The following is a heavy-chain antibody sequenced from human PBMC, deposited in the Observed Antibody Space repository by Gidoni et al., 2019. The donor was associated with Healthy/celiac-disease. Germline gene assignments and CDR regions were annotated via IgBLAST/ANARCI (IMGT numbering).Heavy chain of an antibody. Sequence: QVQLVQSGAEVKKPGSSVKVSCKASGGTFSSSAISWVRQAPGQGLEWMGGIIPIFGTANYEQKFQGRVTITADKSTSTAYMELSSLRSEDTAVYYCARDRSWLVKESLIDYWGQGTLVTVSS. J-gene: IGHJ4*02. V-gene: IGHV1-69*06. CDR1: GGTFSSSA. CDR3: ARDRSWLVKESLIDY. CDR2: IIPIFGTA. D-gene: IGHD6-19*01.